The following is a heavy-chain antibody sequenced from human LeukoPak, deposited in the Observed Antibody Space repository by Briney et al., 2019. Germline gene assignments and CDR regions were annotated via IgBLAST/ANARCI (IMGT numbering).Heavy chain of an antibody. J-gene: IGHJ5*02. CDR1: GGSISSSSYY. V-gene: IGHV4-39*01. CDR3: ARHLLFGVDNWFDP. CDR2: IYYSGST. Sequence: ASETLSLTCTVSGGSISSSSYYWGWIRQPPGKGLEWIGSIYYSGSTYYNPSLKSRVTISVDTSKNQFSLKLSSVTAADTAVYYGARHLLFGVDNWFDPWGQGTLVTVSS. D-gene: IGHD3-3*01.